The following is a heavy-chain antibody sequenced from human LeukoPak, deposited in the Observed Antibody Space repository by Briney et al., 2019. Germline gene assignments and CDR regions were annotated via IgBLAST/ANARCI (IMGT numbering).Heavy chain of an antibody. Sequence: SETLSLTCTVSSGSIPSYWWSWIRQPPGKGLEWIGYIYYSGSTNYNPSLKSRVTISVDTSKNQFSLKLSSVTAADTAFYYCVRGRKGGSALWGQGTLVTVSS. J-gene: IGHJ4*02. CDR1: SGSIPSYW. V-gene: IGHV4-59*12. CDR2: IYYSGST. CDR3: VRGRKGGSAL. D-gene: IGHD3-10*01.